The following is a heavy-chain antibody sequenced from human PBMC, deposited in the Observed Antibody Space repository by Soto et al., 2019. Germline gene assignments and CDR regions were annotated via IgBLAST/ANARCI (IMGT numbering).Heavy chain of an antibody. D-gene: IGHD3-3*01. Sequence: SETLSLTCTVSGGSISSGGYYWSWIRQHPGKGLEWIGYIHYSGSTYYNPSLKSRVTISVDTSKNQFSLKLSSVTAADTAVYYCARGSNYDFWSGYYFGYWGQGTLVTVSS. V-gene: IGHV4-31*03. CDR1: GGSISSGGYY. J-gene: IGHJ4*02. CDR3: ARGSNYDFWSGYYFGY. CDR2: IHYSGST.